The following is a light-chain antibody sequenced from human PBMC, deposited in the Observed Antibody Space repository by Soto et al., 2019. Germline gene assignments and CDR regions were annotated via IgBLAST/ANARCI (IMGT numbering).Light chain of an antibody. CDR1: SSDVGGYNF. CDR3: SSYAGGIKWV. J-gene: IGLJ3*02. CDR2: EVS. V-gene: IGLV2-8*01. Sequence: QSALTQPPSASGSPGQSVTISCTGTSSDVGGYNFVSWYQQHPGKAPKFMIYEVSKRPSGVPDRFSGSKSGNTASLTVSGLQAEDEAEYYCSSYAGGIKWVFGGGTQLTVL.